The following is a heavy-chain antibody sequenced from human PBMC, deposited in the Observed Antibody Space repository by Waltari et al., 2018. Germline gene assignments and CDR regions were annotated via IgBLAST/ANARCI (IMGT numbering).Heavy chain of an antibody. J-gene: IGHJ4*02. V-gene: IGHV3-7*03. CDR1: GFSFSAFW. CDR2: IKYDGSAT. CDR3: ARGSPGYVRVWDS. Sequence: EVQLTESGGGLVQPGGSLRLSCAASGFSFSAFWMTWVRPAPGKGLEWVANIKYDGSATYHADSVNGRFSISRDNAKNSLYLQMNSVSAEDTAIYYCARGSPGYVRVWDSWGQGTMVTVSS. D-gene: IGHD2-2*01.